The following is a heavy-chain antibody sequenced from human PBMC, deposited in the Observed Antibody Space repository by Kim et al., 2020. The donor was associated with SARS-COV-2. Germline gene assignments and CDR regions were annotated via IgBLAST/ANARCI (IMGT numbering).Heavy chain of an antibody. V-gene: IGHV3-33*01. CDR2: IWYDGSNK. Sequence: GGSLRLSCAASGFTFSSYGMHWVRQAPGKGLEWVAVIWYDGSNKYYADSVKGRFTISRDNSKNTLYLQMNSLRAEDTAVYYCAREVGAYWDYYYGMDVWGQGTTVTVSS. D-gene: IGHD1-26*01. CDR1: GFTFSSYG. CDR3: AREVGAYWDYYYGMDV. J-gene: IGHJ6*02.